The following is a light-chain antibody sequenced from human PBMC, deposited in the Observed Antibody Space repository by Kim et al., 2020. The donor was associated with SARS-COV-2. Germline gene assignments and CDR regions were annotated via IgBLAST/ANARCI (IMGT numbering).Light chain of an antibody. J-gene: IGKJ2*01. CDR3: HQLTNWMYT. V-gene: IGKV3-11*01. Sequence: SVSQGERATRAWRASQRVSSHVAGYQHKPGQAPRLLIYGASNRATGIPARFSGSGSGTDFTLTISSREPEDFAVYYCHQLTNWMYTFGQGTKLEI. CDR2: GAS. CDR1: QRVSSH.